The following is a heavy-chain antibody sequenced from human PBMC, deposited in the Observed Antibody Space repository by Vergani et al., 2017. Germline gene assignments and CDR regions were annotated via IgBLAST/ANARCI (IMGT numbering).Heavy chain of an antibody. CDR2: ICGRGGST. D-gene: IGHD6-6*01. CDR1: GFTFSSYA. V-gene: IGHV3-23*01. Sequence: EVQLLESGGGLLQPGGSRRPSCAASGFTFSSYAMSWVRQAPGKGLEWVSAICGRGGSTSYADSVQGRFTISRDNSKNTLYLQMNNLRAEDTAVYYCAKQELYSSSSAARYWGQGTLVTVSS. CDR3: AKQELYSSSSAARY. J-gene: IGHJ4*02.